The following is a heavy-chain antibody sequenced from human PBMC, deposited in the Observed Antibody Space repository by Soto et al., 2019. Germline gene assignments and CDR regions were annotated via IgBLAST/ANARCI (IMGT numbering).Heavy chain of an antibody. CDR2: MNPNTGDT. CDR1: GYTFISYD. Sequence: QVQLVPSGAEVKKPGASVKVSCKASGYTFISYDINWVRQATGLGLEWMGWMNPNTGDTGYAQKFQGRVTMTRYTSINTANLELSSLRSDVTAVYFCARGDGYSFAYWGQGTRVNVSS. CDR3: ARGDGYSFAY. V-gene: IGHV1-8*01. D-gene: IGHD4-4*01. J-gene: IGHJ4*02.